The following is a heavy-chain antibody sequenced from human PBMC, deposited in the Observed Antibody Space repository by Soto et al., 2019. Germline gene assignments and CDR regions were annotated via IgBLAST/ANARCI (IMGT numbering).Heavy chain of an antibody. CDR2: IWYDGSNK. CDR3: ARQKGIVLAAAGTFDY. J-gene: IGHJ4*02. V-gene: IGHV3-33*01. Sequence: GGSLRLSCAASGFTFSSYGMHWVRQAPGKGLEWVAVIWYDGSNKYYADSVKGRFTISRDNSKNTLYLQMNSLRAEDTAVYYCARQKGIVLAAAGTFDYWGQGTLVTVSS. D-gene: IGHD6-13*01. CDR1: GFTFSSYG.